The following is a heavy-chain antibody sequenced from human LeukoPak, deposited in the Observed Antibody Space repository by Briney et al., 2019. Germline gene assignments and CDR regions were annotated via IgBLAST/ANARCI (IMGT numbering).Heavy chain of an antibody. CDR3: ARLGYSYGYVDFDY. Sequence: ASVKVSCKASGYTFTSYGISWVRQAPGQGLEWMGWISAYNGNTNYAQKFQGRVTITRNTSISTAYMELSSLRSEDTAVYYCARLGYSYGYVDFDYWGQGTLVTVSS. V-gene: IGHV1-18*01. CDR2: ISAYNGNT. D-gene: IGHD5-18*01. CDR1: GYTFTSYG. J-gene: IGHJ4*02.